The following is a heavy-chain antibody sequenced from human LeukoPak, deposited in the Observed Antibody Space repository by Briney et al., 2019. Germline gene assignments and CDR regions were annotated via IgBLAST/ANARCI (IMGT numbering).Heavy chain of an antibody. V-gene: IGHV3-23*01. CDR1: GFTFCSHA. J-gene: IGHJ4*02. CDR3: VSGTCGGSCYILDY. CDR2: IHENGGTT. D-gene: IGHD2-15*01. Sequence: PGGSLRLYCLGSGFTFCSHAMSRVPQGPEKGLEFVLGIHENGGTTYYADSVKGRFSISRDNSKNTLYLRMNSLRAEDTAVYYCVSGTCGGSCYILDYWGQGTLVTVSS.